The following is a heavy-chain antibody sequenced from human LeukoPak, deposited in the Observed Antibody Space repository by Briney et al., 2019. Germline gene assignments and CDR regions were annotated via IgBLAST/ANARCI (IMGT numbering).Heavy chain of an antibody. CDR2: INHSGST. Sequence: SETLSLTCAVYGGSFSGYYWSWIRQPPGKGLEWIGEINHSGSTNYNPSLKSRVTISVDTSKNQFSLKLSSVTAADTAVYYCARGLGPPFDYWGQGTLATVSS. V-gene: IGHV4-34*01. J-gene: IGHJ4*02. CDR3: ARGLGPPFDY. CDR1: GGSFSGYY.